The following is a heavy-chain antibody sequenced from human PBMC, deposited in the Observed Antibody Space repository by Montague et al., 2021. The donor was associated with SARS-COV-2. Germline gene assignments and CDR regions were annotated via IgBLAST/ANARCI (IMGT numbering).Heavy chain of an antibody. V-gene: IGHV4-59*01. CDR2: ICNSGST. Sequence: SETLSLTCTVSGGSISSYYWSWIRQPPGKGLEWIGYICNSGSTNSNPSPKSRVTISLDTSKNQFSLKLNSVTAADTAVYYCARGSYSPDAFDIWGQGTMVTVSS. CDR3: ARGSYSPDAFDI. D-gene: IGHD1-26*01. J-gene: IGHJ3*02. CDR1: GGSISSYY.